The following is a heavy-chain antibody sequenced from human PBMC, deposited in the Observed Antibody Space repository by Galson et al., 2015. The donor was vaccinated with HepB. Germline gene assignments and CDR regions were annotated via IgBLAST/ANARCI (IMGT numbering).Heavy chain of an antibody. D-gene: IGHD3-16*01. V-gene: IGHV1-69*13. Sequence: SVKVSCKASGGTFNSFGISWVRQAPGQGLEWMGGIIPVFGVRKYAQKFQGRLTIGADESTSTAYMELNSLTSEDPAVYFCAREIHYEGGWGQGTLVMVSS. CDR3: AREIHYEGG. CDR2: IIPVFGVR. J-gene: IGHJ4*02. CDR1: GGTFNSFG.